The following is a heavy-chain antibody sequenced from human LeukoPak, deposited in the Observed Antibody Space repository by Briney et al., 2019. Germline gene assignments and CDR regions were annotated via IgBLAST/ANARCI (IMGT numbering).Heavy chain of an antibody. V-gene: IGHV1-18*01. CDR1: GYTFTSYG. CDR3: ARVLVCSGGSCYLPFYYYYYMDV. Sequence: ASVKVSCKASGYTFTSYGISWVRQAPGQGLEWMGWISAYNGNTNYAQKLQGRVTMTTDTSTSTAYMELRSLRSDDTAVYYCARVLVCSGGSCYLPFYYYYYMDVWGKGTTVTVSS. CDR2: ISAYNGNT. D-gene: IGHD2-15*01. J-gene: IGHJ6*03.